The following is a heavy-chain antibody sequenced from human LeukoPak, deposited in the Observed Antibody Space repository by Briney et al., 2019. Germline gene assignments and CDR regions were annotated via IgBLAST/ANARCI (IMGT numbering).Heavy chain of an antibody. CDR1: GYTVTGHY. J-gene: IGHJ1*01. V-gene: IGHV1-2*02. D-gene: IGHD3-22*01. Sequence: ASVKVSCKASGYTVTGHYMNWVRQAPGQGLEWMGWINPNSGGTNYAQKFQGRVTMTRDTSIGTAYMELNRLRSDDTAVYYCARGSYDSSDFEYFHHWGQGTLVTVSS. CDR3: ARGSYDSSDFEYFHH. CDR2: INPNSGGT.